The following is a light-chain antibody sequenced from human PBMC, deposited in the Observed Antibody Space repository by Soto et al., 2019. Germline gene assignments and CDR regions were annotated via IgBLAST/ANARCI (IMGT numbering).Light chain of an antibody. CDR1: QRVASN. V-gene: IGKV3-15*01. Sequence: EIVMTQSPATLSVSPGERATLSCRASQRVASNLAWYQQKPGQAPRLLIYGASARAYGLPARVSGSGSGTEFTLTISSLQSEDFAVYFCQQYNNRPYTFGQGAKLEIK. CDR3: QQYNNRPYT. CDR2: GAS. J-gene: IGKJ2*01.